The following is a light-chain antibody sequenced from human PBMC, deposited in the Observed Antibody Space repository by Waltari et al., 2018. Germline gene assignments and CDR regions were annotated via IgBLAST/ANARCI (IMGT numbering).Light chain of an antibody. J-gene: IGKJ3*01. CDR3: QQYYSTTPT. V-gene: IGKV4-1*01. CDR1: QSVLYSSNNKNY. CDR2: WAS. Sequence: DIVMTQSPDSLAVSLGERATINCKSSQSVLYSSNNKNYLAWYQQKPGQPPKLLIYWASTRESGVPDRFNGSGSGTDFTLTISSLQAEDVAVYYCQQYYSTTPTFGPGTKVDIK.